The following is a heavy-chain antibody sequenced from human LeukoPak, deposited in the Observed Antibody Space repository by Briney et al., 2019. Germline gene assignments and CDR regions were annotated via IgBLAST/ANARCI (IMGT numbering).Heavy chain of an antibody. CDR2: IDYSGST. Sequence: PSETLSLTCTVSGGSISSYYWSWIRQPPGKGLGWIGYIDYSGSTNYNPSLKSRVTISVDTSKNQFSLKLSSVTAADTAVYYCASEEYYDSSGYFDYWGQGTLVTVSS. J-gene: IGHJ4*02. CDR3: ASEEYYDSSGYFDY. V-gene: IGHV4-59*01. CDR1: GGSISSYY. D-gene: IGHD3-22*01.